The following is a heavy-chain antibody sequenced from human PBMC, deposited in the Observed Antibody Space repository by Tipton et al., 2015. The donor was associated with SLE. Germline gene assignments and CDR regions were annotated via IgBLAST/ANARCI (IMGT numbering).Heavy chain of an antibody. CDR1: GGSFSGYY. CDR2: INHSGST. D-gene: IGHD7-27*01. V-gene: IGHV4-34*01. Sequence: TLSLTCAVYGGSFSGYYWSWIRQPPGKGLEWIGEINHSGSTNYNPSLKSRVTISVDTSKNQFSLKVNSVTAADTAVYYCASTNWAFDYWGQGTLVTVSS. CDR3: ASTNWAFDY. J-gene: IGHJ4*02.